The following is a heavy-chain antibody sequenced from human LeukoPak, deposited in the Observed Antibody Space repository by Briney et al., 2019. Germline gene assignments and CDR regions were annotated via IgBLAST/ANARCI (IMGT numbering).Heavy chain of an antibody. Sequence: GGSLRLPCAASGFTFSSYGMHWVRQAPGKGLEWVAVISYDGSNKYYADSVKGRFTISRDNSKNTLYLQMNSLRAEDTAVYYCAKDLSYGMDVWGQGTTVTVSS. V-gene: IGHV3-30*18. CDR2: ISYDGSNK. J-gene: IGHJ6*02. CDR1: GFTFSSYG. CDR3: AKDLSYGMDV.